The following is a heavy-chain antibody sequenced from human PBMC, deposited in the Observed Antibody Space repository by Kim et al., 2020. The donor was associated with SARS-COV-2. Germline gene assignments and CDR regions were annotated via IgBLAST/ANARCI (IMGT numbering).Heavy chain of an antibody. V-gene: IGHV3-33*03. J-gene: IGHJ4*02. CDR2: IWNDGNKK. Sequence: GGSLRLSCVASGFNFPYYGIHWARQAPGKGLEWVAVIWNDGNKKYYADSVKGRFTISRDNSKNTLYLEMNSLRVEDTALYYCASALYTGGGNGGWYGFDYWGQGTLVTVSS. CDR3: ASALYTGGGNGGWYGFDY. CDR1: GFNFPYYG. D-gene: IGHD6-19*01.